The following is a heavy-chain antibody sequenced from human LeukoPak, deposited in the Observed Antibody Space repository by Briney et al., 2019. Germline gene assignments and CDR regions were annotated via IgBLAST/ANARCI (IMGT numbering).Heavy chain of an antibody. CDR1: GYTFTSYG. CDR2: ISAYNGNT. D-gene: IGHD6-6*01. CDR3: ARKYSSSFALNYYYYMDV. J-gene: IGHJ6*03. V-gene: IGHV1-18*01. Sequence: ASVKVSCKASGYTFTSYGISWVRQSPGQGLEWMGWISAYNGNTNYAQKLQGRVTMTTDTSTSTDYMELRSLRSDDTAVYYCARKYSSSFALNYYYYMDVWGKGTTVTVSS.